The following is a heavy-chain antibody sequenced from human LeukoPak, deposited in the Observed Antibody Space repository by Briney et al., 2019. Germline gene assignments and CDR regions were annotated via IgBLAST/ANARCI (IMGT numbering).Heavy chain of an antibody. CDR1: GGSISSSNW. Sequence: PSETLSLTCAVSGGSISSSNWWSWVRQPPGKGLEWIGEIYHSGSTNYNPSLKSRVTISVDRSKNRFSLKLSSVTAADTAVYYCAREGSSGRYFDYWGQGTLVTVSS. CDR3: AREGSSGRYFDY. CDR2: IYHSGST. D-gene: IGHD5-12*01. J-gene: IGHJ4*02. V-gene: IGHV4-4*02.